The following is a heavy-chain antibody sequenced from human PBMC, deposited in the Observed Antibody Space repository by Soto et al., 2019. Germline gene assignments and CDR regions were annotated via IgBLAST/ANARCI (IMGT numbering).Heavy chain of an antibody. CDR2: IDYNGVT. J-gene: IGHJ4*02. CDR1: GASISSRDYY. V-gene: IGHV4-39*01. CDR3: GRVMIGTSRHTDSDY. Sequence: KLPETLSLTCTVSGASISSRDYYWGWIRQTPGKGLEWIGNIDYNGVTYYNPSLKSRVTVSKDTSKNQFSLKVASVTAADTAIYYCGRVMIGTSRHTDSDYWGQGTQVTVSS. D-gene: IGHD2-8*01.